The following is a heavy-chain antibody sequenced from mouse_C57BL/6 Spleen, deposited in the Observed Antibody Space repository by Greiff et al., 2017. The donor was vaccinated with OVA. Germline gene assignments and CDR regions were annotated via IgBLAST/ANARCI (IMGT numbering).Heavy chain of an antibody. D-gene: IGHD2-3*01. CDR1: GFTFSDYG. CDR3: ARKGDGWVGYYAMDY. Sequence: EVKLVESGGGLVKPGGSLKLSCAASGFTFSDYGMHWVRQAPEKGLEWVAYISSGSSTIYYADTVKGRFTISRDNAKNTLFLQMTSLRSEDTAMYYGARKGDGWVGYYAMDYWGQGTSVTVSS. V-gene: IGHV5-17*01. J-gene: IGHJ4*01. CDR2: ISSGSSTI.